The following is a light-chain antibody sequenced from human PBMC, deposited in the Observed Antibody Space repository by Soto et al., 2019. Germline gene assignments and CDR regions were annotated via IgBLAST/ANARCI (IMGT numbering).Light chain of an antibody. CDR2: GAS. V-gene: IGKV3-15*01. J-gene: IGKJ2*01. Sequence: DIVMTQSPATLSVSPGERATLYCRASQSVSSNLAWYQQKPGQAPRLLIYGASTRASGIPARFSGSGSGTEFTLTISSLQSEDFAVYYCQQFSAWPYTFGQGTKLEIK. CDR1: QSVSSN. CDR3: QQFSAWPYT.